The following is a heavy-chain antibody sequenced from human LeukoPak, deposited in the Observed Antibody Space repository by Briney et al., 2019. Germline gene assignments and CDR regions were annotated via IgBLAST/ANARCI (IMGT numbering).Heavy chain of an antibody. D-gene: IGHD2-2*01. CDR1: GYTFTSYG. CDR3: ARDIPDIVVVPAACDP. J-gene: IGHJ5*02. CDR2: ISAYNGNT. Sequence: ASVKVSCKASGYTFTSYGISWVRQAPGQGLEWMGWISAYNGNTNYAQKLQGRVTMTTDTSTSTAYMELRSLRPDDTAVYYCARDIPDIVVVPAACDPWGQGTLVTVSS. V-gene: IGHV1-18*01.